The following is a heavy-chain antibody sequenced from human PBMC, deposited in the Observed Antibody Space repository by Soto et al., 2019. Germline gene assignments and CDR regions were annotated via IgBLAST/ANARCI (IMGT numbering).Heavy chain of an antibody. J-gene: IGHJ4*02. CDR2: ISGSGGST. Sequence: LRLSCAASGFTFSSYAMSWVRQAPGKGLEWVSAISGSGGSTYYADSVKGRFTISGDNSKNTLYLQMNSLRAEDTAVYYCAKTPSGMITFGGVIVYFDYWGQGTLVTVSS. D-gene: IGHD3-16*02. CDR3: AKTPSGMITFGGVIVYFDY. V-gene: IGHV3-23*01. CDR1: GFTFSSYA.